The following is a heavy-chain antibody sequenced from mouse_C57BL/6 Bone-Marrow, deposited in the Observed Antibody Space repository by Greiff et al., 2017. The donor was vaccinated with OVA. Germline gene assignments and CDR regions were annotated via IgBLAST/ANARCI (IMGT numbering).Heavy chain of an antibody. CDR1: GYTFTSYG. V-gene: IGHV1-81*01. D-gene: IGHD1-1*01. Sequence: QVQLKQSGAELARPGASVKLSCKASGYTFTSYGISWVKQRTGQGLEWIGEIYPRSGNTYYNEKFKGKATLTVDKSSSTAYMQLSSLTSEDSAVYYCAITYYGSSEGEMDYWGQGTSVTVSS. CDR2: IYPRSGNT. CDR3: AITYYGSSEGEMDY. J-gene: IGHJ4*01.